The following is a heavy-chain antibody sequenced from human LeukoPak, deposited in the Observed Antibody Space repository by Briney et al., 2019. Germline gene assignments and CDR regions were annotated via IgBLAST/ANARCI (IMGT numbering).Heavy chain of an antibody. Sequence: SETLSLTCTVSGGSISSSSYFWGWIRQPPGKGLEWIASIYYSGSTYYNPSLKSRVTISVDTSNNQFSLRLSSVTAADTAVYYCARHETSSSWTSSFDYWGQGTLVTVSS. CDR2: IYYSGST. D-gene: IGHD6-13*01. CDR3: ARHETSSSWTSSFDY. J-gene: IGHJ4*02. CDR1: GGSISSSSYF. V-gene: IGHV4-39*01.